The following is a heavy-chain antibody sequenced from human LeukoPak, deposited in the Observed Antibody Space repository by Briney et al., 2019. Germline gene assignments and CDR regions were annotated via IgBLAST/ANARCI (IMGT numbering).Heavy chain of an antibody. D-gene: IGHD3-22*01. CDR3: ARDRFDSSGYYYLDYFDY. Sequence: PSETLSLTCTVSDGSISSYYWSLIRQPAGKGLEWIGRIYTSGSTNYNPSLKSRVTMSVDTSKNQFSLKLSSVTAADTAVYYCARDRFDSSGYYYLDYFDYWGQGTLVTVSS. CDR1: DGSISSYY. CDR2: IYTSGST. J-gene: IGHJ4*02. V-gene: IGHV4-4*07.